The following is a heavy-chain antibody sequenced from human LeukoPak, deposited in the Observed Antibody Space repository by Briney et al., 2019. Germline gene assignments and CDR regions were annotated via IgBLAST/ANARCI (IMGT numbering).Heavy chain of an antibody. D-gene: IGHD3-16*02. CDR2: ISWNSGSI. Sequence: GGSLRLSCAAPGFTFDDYAMHWVRQAPGKGLEWVSGISWNSGSIGYADSVKGRFTISRDNAKNSLYLQMNSLRAEDTALYYCAKDADYVWGSYRTNAFDIWGQGTMVTVSS. V-gene: IGHV3-9*01. CDR1: GFTFDDYA. CDR3: AKDADYVWGSYRTNAFDI. J-gene: IGHJ3*02.